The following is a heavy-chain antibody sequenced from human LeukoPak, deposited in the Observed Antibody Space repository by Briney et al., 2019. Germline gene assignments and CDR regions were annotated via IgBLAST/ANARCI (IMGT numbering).Heavy chain of an antibody. D-gene: IGHD5-18*01. CDR3: ARAKTEYSYGYGFDP. CDR1: GGSISTYY. Sequence: PETLSLTCTVSGGSISTYYWTWIRQTPGKGLEYIGYINYSGSTDSNPSLKSRVTISVDTSKNQFSLKLSSVTAADTAVYYCARAKTEYSYGYGFDPWGQGTLVTVSS. V-gene: IGHV4-59*01. CDR2: INYSGST. J-gene: IGHJ5*02.